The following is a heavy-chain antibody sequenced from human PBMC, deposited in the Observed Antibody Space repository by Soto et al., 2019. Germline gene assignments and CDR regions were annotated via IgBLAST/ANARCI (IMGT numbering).Heavy chain of an antibody. D-gene: IGHD2-21*02. J-gene: IGHJ4*02. V-gene: IGHV5-51*01. Sequence: GESLKISCKGSGYRFNTYWTVWVRQMPGKGLEWMGIIHPGDSVTTYSPSFEGQVTISVDKSIDTAYLQWSSLKASDTAIYYCARQNDCGDCARCDYWGQGTLVTVSS. CDR3: ARQNDCGDCARCDY. CDR1: GYRFNTYW. CDR2: IHPGDSVT.